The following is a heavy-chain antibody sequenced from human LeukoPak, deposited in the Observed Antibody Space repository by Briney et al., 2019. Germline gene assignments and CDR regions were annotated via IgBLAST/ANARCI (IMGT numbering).Heavy chain of an antibody. J-gene: IGHJ6*04. CDR2: IIPIFGTA. Sequence: SVKVSCKASGGTFSSYAISWVRQAPGQGLEWMGGIIPIFGTANYAQKFQGRVTMTRDMSTSTVYMELSSLRSEDTAVYYCARGPYGSGSPRVRGKGTTVTVSS. CDR3: ARGPYGSGSPRV. CDR1: GGTFSSYA. D-gene: IGHD3-10*01. V-gene: IGHV1-69*05.